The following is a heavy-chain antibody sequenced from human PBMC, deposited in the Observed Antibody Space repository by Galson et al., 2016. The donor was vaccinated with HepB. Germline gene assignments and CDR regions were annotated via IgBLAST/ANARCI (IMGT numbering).Heavy chain of an antibody. CDR3: ARHHTYYFASGIYGWFDP. V-gene: IGHV3-66*04. J-gene: IGHJ5*02. D-gene: IGHD3-10*01. Sequence: CAASGLTVNSNYMSWVRQAPGKGLEWVSVIYSDGSAYYADSVKGRFTISRDSSKNTLFLQMNSLRAEDTAVYYCARHHTYYFASGIYGWFDPWGQGTLVTVSS. CDR2: IYSDGSA. CDR1: GLTVNSNY.